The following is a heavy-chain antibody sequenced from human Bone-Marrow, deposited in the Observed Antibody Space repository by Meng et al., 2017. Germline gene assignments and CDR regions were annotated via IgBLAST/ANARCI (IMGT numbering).Heavy chain of an antibody. CDR3: ATSRVFDY. CDR1: GFSFSEHW. V-gene: IGHV3-7*01. J-gene: IGHJ4*02. CDR2: IKHDGTSQ. Sequence: LQSVGAVGCVVRPGMSLSLPCEASGFSFSEHWMNWIRQSPGRGLEWVANIKHDGTSQFYLDSVKGRFTVSRDNAKNSVYLQLNNLRPEDSAIYYCATSRVFDYWGRGTLVTVSS.